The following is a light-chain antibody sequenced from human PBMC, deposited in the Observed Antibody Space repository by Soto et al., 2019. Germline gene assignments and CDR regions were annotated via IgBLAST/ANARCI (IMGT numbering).Light chain of an antibody. V-gene: IGKV1-5*03. CDR1: QSINNW. CDR2: EAS. Sequence: DIQMTQSPSTLSASVGDRVTITCRASQSINNWLAWYQQKPGKAPKLLLYEASGLESGVPSRFSGSGSGTEFTLTVSSLQPNDFATYHCQHYNSYSPAFGQGTKVDIK. CDR3: QHYNSYSPA. J-gene: IGKJ1*01.